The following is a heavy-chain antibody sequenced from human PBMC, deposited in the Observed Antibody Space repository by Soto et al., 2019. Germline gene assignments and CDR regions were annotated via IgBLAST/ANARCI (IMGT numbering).Heavy chain of an antibody. Sequence: ESLCLSCVVSGFTFSNVWISWVRQTAGKGLEWVGRNKSHTDGATTNYAAPVKGRLTISRDDSKNTLYLQMNSLKTEDTAVYFCSTAPISLWGQGTLVTVSS. J-gene: IGHJ4*02. CDR3: STAPISL. CDR1: GFTFSNVW. CDR2: NKSHTDGATT. V-gene: IGHV3-15*01.